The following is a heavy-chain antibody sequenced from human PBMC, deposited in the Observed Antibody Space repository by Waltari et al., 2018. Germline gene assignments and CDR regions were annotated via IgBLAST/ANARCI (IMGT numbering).Heavy chain of an antibody. CDR1: GFTLTEFP. V-gene: IGHV1-24*01. Sequence: QVQLVQSGAEVEKPGASVTVSCKVSGFTLTEFPIHWVRQAHGKGLEWMGGFDPEDGEAIYAQKFQGKVTMTEDTSTDTAYLELSGLRFEDTAVYYCATATSYTTSSKDDAFDIWGQGTMVTVSS. D-gene: IGHD6-6*01. CDR2: FDPEDGEA. J-gene: IGHJ3*02. CDR3: ATATSYTTSSKDDAFDI.